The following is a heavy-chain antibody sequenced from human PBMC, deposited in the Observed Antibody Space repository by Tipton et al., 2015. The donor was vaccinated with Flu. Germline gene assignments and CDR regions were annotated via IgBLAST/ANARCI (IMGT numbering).Heavy chain of an antibody. CDR2: IWSDGSTE. CDR3: ARDIGTTVFHFDH. D-gene: IGHD1-14*01. V-gene: IGHV3-33*01. CDR1: GFTFSNYG. Sequence: LSLTCAVSGFTFSNYGMHWVRQTPGKGLEWVAVIWSDGSTEYYADSVKGRFTISRDNSRGTLYLQMNSLRGDDTAVYFCARDIGTTVFHFDHWGQGALVAFSS. J-gene: IGHJ4*02.